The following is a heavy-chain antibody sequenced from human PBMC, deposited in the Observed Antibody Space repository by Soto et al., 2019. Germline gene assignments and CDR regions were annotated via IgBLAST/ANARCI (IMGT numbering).Heavy chain of an antibody. V-gene: IGHV1-69*06. J-gene: IGHJ4*02. CDR3: ATQRFLEWLLYFDY. CDR2: IIPIFGTA. CDR1: GGTFSSDA. D-gene: IGHD3-3*01. Sequence: ASVKVSCRASGGTFSSDAISWVRQAPGQGLEWMGGIIPIFGTANYAQKFQGRVTITADKSTSTAYMELSSLRSEDTAVYYCATQRFLEWLLYFDYWGQGTLVTVSS.